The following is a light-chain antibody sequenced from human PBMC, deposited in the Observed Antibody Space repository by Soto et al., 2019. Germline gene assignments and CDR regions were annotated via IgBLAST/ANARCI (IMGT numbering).Light chain of an antibody. CDR2: AAS. Sequence: DIQMTQSPSSLSASVGDRVTITCRASQSIGIYLNWYQKKPGKAPKLLIHAASTLQSGAPSTFSGSGYGTDFAITISSLQPADIETYYCHQTFANPWTFAHGTKVAIK. J-gene: IGKJ1*01. CDR1: QSIGIY. CDR3: HQTFANPWT. V-gene: IGKV1-39*01.